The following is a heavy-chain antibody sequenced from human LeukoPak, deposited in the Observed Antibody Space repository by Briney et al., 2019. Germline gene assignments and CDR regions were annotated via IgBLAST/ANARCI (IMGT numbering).Heavy chain of an antibody. CDR3: AREGSGSADAFDI. CDR2: IYYSGST. D-gene: IGHD3-10*01. Sequence: GSLRLSCRASGFTLSNAWMSWVRQAPGKGLEWIGYIYYSGSTNYNPSLESRVTISVDTSKNQFSLKLSSVTPADTAVYYCAREGSGSADAFDIWGLGTMVTVSS. J-gene: IGHJ3*02. CDR1: GFTLSNAW. V-gene: IGHV4-59*01.